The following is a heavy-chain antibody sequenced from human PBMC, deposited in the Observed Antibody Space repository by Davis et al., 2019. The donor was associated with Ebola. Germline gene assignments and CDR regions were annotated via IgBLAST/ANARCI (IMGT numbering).Heavy chain of an antibody. Sequence: GSLRLSCAASGFTFDDYAMSWVRQAPGKGLEWVSAISGSGGSTYYADSVKGRFTISRDNSKNTLYLQMNSLRAEDTAVYYCARHDYGDSHFDYWGQGTLVTVSS. CDR3: ARHDYGDSHFDY. J-gene: IGHJ4*02. D-gene: IGHD4-17*01. V-gene: IGHV3-23*01. CDR2: ISGSGGST. CDR1: GFTFDDYA.